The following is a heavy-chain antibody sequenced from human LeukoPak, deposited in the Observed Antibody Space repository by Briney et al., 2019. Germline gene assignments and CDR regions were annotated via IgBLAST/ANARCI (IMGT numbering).Heavy chain of an antibody. CDR1: GYTFTSYA. CDR3: ARRIAADYYYYYMDV. D-gene: IGHD6-25*01. V-gene: IGHV7-4-1*02. Sequence: ASVTVSCEASGYTFTSYAMNWVRQAPGQGLEWMGWINTNTGNPTYAQGFTGRFVFSLDTSVSTAYLQISSLKAEDTAVYYCARRIAADYYYYYMDVWGKGTTVTVSS. J-gene: IGHJ6*03. CDR2: INTNTGNP.